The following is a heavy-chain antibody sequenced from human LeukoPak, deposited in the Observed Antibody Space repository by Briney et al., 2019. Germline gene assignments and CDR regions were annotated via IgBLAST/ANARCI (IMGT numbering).Heavy chain of an antibody. V-gene: IGHV3-48*03. CDR2: VSSSGSTI. CDR1: GFTFSNYE. CDR3: ARDGVGATSYYYYMDV. Sequence: GGSLRLSCAASGFTFSNYEMNWVRQAPGKGLEWVSYVSSSGSTIYYADSVKGRFTISRHNAKNSLYLQMNSLRAEDTAVYYCARDGVGATSYYYYMDVWGRGTTVTISS. D-gene: IGHD1-26*01. J-gene: IGHJ6*03.